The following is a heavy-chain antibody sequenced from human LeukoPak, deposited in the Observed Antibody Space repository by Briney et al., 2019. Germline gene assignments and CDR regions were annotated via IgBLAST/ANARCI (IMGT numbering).Heavy chain of an antibody. J-gene: IGHJ5*02. CDR1: GVSISSNY. V-gene: IGHV4-59*01. CDR3: ARLRNYGNSPNWFDP. CDR2: IYYTGST. D-gene: IGHD3-16*01. Sequence: SETLSLTCSVSGVSISSNYWSWIRQPPGKGLEWIGYIYYTGSTKYNPSLKSRVTISVDTSKNQFSLKLSSVTAADTAIYYCARLRNYGNSPNWFDPWGQGTLVTVSS.